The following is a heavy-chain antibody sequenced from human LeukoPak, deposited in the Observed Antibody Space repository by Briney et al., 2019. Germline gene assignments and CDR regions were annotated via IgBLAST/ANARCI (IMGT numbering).Heavy chain of an antibody. J-gene: IGHJ4*02. CDR2: INWNGGST. CDR1: GFTFDDYG. V-gene: IGHV3-20*04. CDR3: ARDYFDDSSGYYCFDY. Sequence: GGSLRLSCGASGFTFDDYGMSWVRQAPGKGLEWVSGINWNGGSTGYADSVKGRFTISRDNAKNSLYLQMNSLRAEDTALYYCARDYFDDSSGYYCFDYWGQGTLVTVSS. D-gene: IGHD3-22*01.